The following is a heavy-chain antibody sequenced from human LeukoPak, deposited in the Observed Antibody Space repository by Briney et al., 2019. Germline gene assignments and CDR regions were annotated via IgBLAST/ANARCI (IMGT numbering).Heavy chain of an antibody. CDR2: INHSGST. CDR1: GGSFSGYY. D-gene: IGHD1-26*01. Sequence: SETLSLTCAVYGGSFSGYYWGWIRQPPGKGLEWIGEINHSGSTNYNPSLKSRVTISVDKSKNQFSLQLTSVTAADTAVYYCARLSYSGLPGGFDYWGQGTLVTVSS. CDR3: ARLSYSGLPGGFDY. V-gene: IGHV4-34*01. J-gene: IGHJ4*02.